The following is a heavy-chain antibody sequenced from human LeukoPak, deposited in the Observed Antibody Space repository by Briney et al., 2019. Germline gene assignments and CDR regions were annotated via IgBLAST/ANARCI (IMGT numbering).Heavy chain of an antibody. CDR1: GYTFTSYD. CDR3: ARDTTVTDAFDI. CDR2: MNTNSGNT. D-gene: IGHD4-17*01. V-gene: IGHV1-8*01. J-gene: IGHJ3*02. Sequence: GASVKVSCKASGYTFTSYDINWVRQATGQRLEWMGWMNTNSGNTGYAQKFQGRVTMTRNTSISTAYMELSSLRSEDTAVYYCARDTTVTDAFDIWGQGTMVTVSS.